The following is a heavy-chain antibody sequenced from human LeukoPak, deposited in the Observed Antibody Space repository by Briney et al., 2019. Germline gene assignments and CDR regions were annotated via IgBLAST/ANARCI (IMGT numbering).Heavy chain of an antibody. D-gene: IGHD3-22*01. CDR3: ARAPYDSSGYYDVNFDY. CDR1: GGSFSGYY. V-gene: IGHV4-34*01. CDR2: INHSGST. Sequence: SETLSLTCAVYGGSFSGYYWSWIRQPPGKGLEWIGEINHSGSTNYNPSLKSRVTISVDTSKNQFSLKLSSVTAADTAVYYCARAPYDSSGYYDVNFDYWGQGTLVTVSS. J-gene: IGHJ4*02.